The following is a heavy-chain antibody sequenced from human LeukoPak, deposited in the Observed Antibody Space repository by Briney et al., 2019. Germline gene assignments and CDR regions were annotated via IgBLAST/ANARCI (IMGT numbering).Heavy chain of an antibody. D-gene: IGHD3-22*01. J-gene: IGHJ4*02. CDR3: AKDLWRGSSGYYPLDY. V-gene: IGHV3-74*01. CDR1: GFTFSNYW. CDR2: IHTDGVVT. Sequence: GGSLRLSCAASGFTFSNYWMHWVRQAPGKGLVWVSRIHTDGVVTNYADSVKSGFTLSRDNSTKTLYLHMKSPRAEDTAVDYTAKDLWRGSSGYYPLDYWGQGTLVTVSS.